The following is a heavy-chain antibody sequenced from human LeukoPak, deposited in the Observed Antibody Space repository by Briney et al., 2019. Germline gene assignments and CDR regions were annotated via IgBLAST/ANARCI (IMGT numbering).Heavy chain of an antibody. CDR3: ARQKYCSGASCFVVTDPFEY. CDR1: GYIFASYW. V-gene: IGHV5-51*01. D-gene: IGHD2-15*01. J-gene: IGHJ4*02. CDR2: IYPSDSDT. Sequence: PGESLQISCKSAGYIFASYWIGWVRQLPGKGLEWMGIIYPSDSDTRYSPSFQGQVTFSVDQSTNTAFLQWSTLRASDSATYYCARQKYCSGASCFVVTDPFEYWGQGTQVIVSS.